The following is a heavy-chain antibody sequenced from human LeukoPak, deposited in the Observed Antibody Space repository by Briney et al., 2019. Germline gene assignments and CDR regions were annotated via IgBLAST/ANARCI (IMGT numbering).Heavy chain of an antibody. D-gene: IGHD3-9*01. CDR3: ASGLRYFDLYY. CDR1: GGSFSGYY. J-gene: IGHJ4*02. V-gene: IGHV4-34*01. Sequence: SETLSLTCAVYGGSFSGYYWSWIRQPPGKGLEWIGEINHSGSTNYNPSLKSRVTISVDTSKNQFSLKLSSVTAADTAVYYCASGLRYFDLYYWGQGTLVTVSS. CDR2: INHSGST.